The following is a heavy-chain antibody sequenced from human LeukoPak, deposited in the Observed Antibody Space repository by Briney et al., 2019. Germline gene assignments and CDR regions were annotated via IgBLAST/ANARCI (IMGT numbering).Heavy chain of an antibody. CDR3: ASPPHEGGVITYFDY. V-gene: IGHV3-72*01. Sequence: GGSLRLSCAASGFTFSDHYMDWVRQAPGKGLEWVARTRNKVKSYTTQYAASVKGRFTISRDDSKNSLYLQMNSLRAEDTAVYYCASPPHEGGVITYFDYWGQGTLVTVSS. CDR2: TRNKVKSYTT. D-gene: IGHD3-10*01. CDR1: GFTFSDHY. J-gene: IGHJ4*02.